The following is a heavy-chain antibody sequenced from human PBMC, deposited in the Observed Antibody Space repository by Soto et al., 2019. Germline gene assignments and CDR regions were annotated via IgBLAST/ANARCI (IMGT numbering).Heavy chain of an antibody. D-gene: IGHD6-13*01. CDR1: GFSLSTSGLG. V-gene: IGHV2-5*02. CDR2: IYWDDDK. CDR3: AHYSSTSSFDY. Sequence: QITSKESGPTLVKPTQTFTLAFTFSGFSLSTSGLGVGWIRHPPAMALEWLALIYWDDDKRYSPSLKSRLTITKDTSKNQVVLTMTNMDPVDTATYYCAHYSSTSSFDYWGQGTLVTVSS. J-gene: IGHJ4*02.